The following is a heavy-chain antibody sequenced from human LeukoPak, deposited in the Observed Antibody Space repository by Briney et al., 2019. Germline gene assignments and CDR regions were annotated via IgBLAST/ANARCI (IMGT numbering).Heavy chain of an antibody. J-gene: IGHJ6*03. CDR2: IYYSGST. CDR3: ASAAPQPYTGPYYYYMDV. CDR1: GGSFSGYY. V-gene: IGHV4-34*09. Sequence: SETLSLTCAVYGGSFSGYYWSWIRQPPGKGLEWIGYIYYSGSTYYNPSLKSRVTISVDTSKNQFSLKLSSVTAADTAVYYCASAAPQPYTGPYYYYMDVWGKGTTVTVSS. D-gene: IGHD2-2*02.